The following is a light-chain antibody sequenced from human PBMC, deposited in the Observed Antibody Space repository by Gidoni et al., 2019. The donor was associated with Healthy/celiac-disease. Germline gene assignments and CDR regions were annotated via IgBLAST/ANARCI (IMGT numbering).Light chain of an antibody. Sequence: EIVMTQSPATLSVSPGERATLSCRASQSVSSNLAWYQQKPGQAPRLLIYGSSTRATGIPARFSGSGSGTDFTLTISILQSEDFAVYYCQQYNNWLRTFGQGTKVEIK. CDR2: GSS. CDR1: QSVSSN. J-gene: IGKJ1*01. CDR3: QQYNNWLRT. V-gene: IGKV3-15*01.